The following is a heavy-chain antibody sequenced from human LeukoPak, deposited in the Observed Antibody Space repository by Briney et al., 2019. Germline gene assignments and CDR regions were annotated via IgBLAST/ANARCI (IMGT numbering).Heavy chain of an antibody. CDR1: GGSISSSSYY. CDR2: IYYSGST. CDR3: ARVRPPSGYDFYYYYYYMDV. D-gene: IGHD5-12*01. J-gene: IGHJ6*03. Sequence: SETLSLTCTVSGGSISSSSYYWGWIRQPPGKGLEWIGSIYYSGSTYYNPSLKSRVTISVDTFKNQFSLKLSSVTAADTAVYYCARVRPPSGYDFYYYYYYMDVWGKGTTVTVSS. V-gene: IGHV4-39*07.